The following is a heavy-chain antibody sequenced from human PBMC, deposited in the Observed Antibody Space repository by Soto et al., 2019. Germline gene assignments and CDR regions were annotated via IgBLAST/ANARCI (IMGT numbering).Heavy chain of an antibody. CDR3: ARSYYDSSGYYYDMDY. D-gene: IGHD3-22*01. V-gene: IGHV5-51*01. Sequence: PGESLKISCKGSGYNYDTYWIAWVRQMPGKGLEWMGIIFPRDSDTRYRPSFQGQVTISADRSTTTAYLQWYSLKASDTAMYYCARSYYDSSGYYYDMDYWGQGTLVTRLL. J-gene: IGHJ4*02. CDR2: IFPRDSDT. CDR1: GYNYDTYW.